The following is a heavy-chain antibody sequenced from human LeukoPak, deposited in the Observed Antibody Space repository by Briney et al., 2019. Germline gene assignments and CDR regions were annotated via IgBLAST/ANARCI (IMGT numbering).Heavy chain of an antibody. D-gene: IGHD1-26*01. CDR1: GLTFRSEV. CDR3: AKGRGRWEMDV. Sequence: PGGSLTHSCTASGLTFRSEVMTWVRQAPGKGLEWVSSISGQGGSIYYKDSVKGRFTLSRDNSKNTVHLEMKNLRVEDTAVYYCAKGRGRWEMDVWGKGTTVTVSS. V-gene: IGHV3-23*01. J-gene: IGHJ6*04. CDR2: ISGQGGSI.